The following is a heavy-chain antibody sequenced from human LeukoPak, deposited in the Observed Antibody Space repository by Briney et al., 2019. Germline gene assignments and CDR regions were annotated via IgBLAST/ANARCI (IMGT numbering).Heavy chain of an antibody. CDR3: ARSPAILYQQLFNY. D-gene: IGHD2-2*01. Sequence: GASVKVSCKASGYTFTGYYMHWVRQAPGQGLEWMGWINPNSGGTNYAQKFQGRVTMTRDTSISTAYMELSRLRSDDTAVYYCARSPAILYQQLFNYWGQGTLVTVSS. V-gene: IGHV1-2*02. CDR2: INPNSGGT. CDR1: GYTFTGYY. J-gene: IGHJ4*02.